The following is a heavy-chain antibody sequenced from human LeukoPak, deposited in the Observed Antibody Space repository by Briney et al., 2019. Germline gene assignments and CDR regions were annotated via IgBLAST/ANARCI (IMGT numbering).Heavy chain of an antibody. Sequence: GGSLRLSCAASGFTFSSYAMSWVRQAPGKGPAWVSTISGSGGNTYYADSVKGRFTISRDNSKNTLYLQMNSLRAEDTAVYYCAKDNDYGGNRWGNYFDYWGQGTLVTVSS. CDR2: ISGSGGNT. CDR3: AKDNDYGGNRWGNYFDY. V-gene: IGHV3-23*01. CDR1: GFTFSSYA. J-gene: IGHJ4*02. D-gene: IGHD4-23*01.